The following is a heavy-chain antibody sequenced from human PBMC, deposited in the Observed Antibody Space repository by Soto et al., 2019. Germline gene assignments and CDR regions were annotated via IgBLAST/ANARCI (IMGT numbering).Heavy chain of an antibody. Sequence: ASVKVSCKTSGYTFTSCYIHWVRQAPGQGLEWMGWINPNSGGTNYAQKFQGRVTMTRDTSISTAYMELSRLRFDDTAVYYCARDYPPDYYDSSGYYFGGWFDLWGQGTLVTVSS. V-gene: IGHV1-2*02. D-gene: IGHD3-22*01. CDR1: GYTFTSCY. CDR2: INPNSGGT. CDR3: ARDYPPDYYDSSGYYFGGWFDL. J-gene: IGHJ5*02.